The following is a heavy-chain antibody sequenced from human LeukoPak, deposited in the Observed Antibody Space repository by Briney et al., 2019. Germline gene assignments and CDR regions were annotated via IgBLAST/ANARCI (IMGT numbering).Heavy chain of an antibody. D-gene: IGHD3-10*01. CDR1: GFIVSSNY. CDR3: ASTMAY. V-gene: IGHV3-53*01. CDR2: IYSGGST. Sequence: GGSLRLSCAASGFIVSSNYMSWVRQAPGKGLEWVSTIYSGGSTNYADSVKGRFTISRDNSKNMLYLQVNSLRAEDTAVYYCASTMAYWGQGTLVTVSS. J-gene: IGHJ4*02.